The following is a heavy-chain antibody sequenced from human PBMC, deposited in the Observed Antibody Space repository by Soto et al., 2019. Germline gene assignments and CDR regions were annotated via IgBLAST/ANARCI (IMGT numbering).Heavy chain of an antibody. CDR3: ARSIVGGVFDY. CDR2: INNDGSST. V-gene: IGHV3-74*01. D-gene: IGHD1-26*01. CDR1: GFTLSSYW. J-gene: IGHJ4*02. Sequence: GGSLRLSCAASGFTLSSYWMHWVRQAPGKGLVWVSHINNDGSSTSYADSVKGRFTISRDNAKNTLYLQMNSLRAEDTAVYYCARSIVGGVFDYWGQGTLVTVSS.